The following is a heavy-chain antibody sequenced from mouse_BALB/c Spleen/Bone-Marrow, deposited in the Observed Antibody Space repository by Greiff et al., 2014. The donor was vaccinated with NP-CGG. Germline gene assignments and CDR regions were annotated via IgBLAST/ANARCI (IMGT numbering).Heavy chain of an antibody. CDR3: ARNLLPPYWYFDV. J-gene: IGHJ1*01. V-gene: IGHV2-9*02. Sequence: QVQLQQSGPGLVAPSQSLSITCTVSGFSLTTYGVHWVRQSPGKGLEWLGVIWAGGSTNYNSTLMSRLSISKDNSKSQVFLKMNSLQTDDTAIYYCARNLLPPYWYFDVWGAGTTVTVSS. CDR2: IWAGGST. D-gene: IGHD1-1*01. CDR1: GFSLTTYG.